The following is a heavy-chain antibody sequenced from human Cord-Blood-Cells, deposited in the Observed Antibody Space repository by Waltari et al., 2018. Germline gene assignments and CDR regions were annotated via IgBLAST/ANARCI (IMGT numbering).Heavy chain of an antibody. CDR3: ATVWTTVDPFDY. J-gene: IGHJ4*02. CDR1: GYTLTELS. CDR2: FDPEDGET. D-gene: IGHD4-17*01. V-gene: IGHV1-24*01. Sequence: SCKVSGYTLTELSMHWVRQAPGKGLEWMGGFDPEDGETIYEQKCQGRVTMTEDTSTDTAYMELSSLRSEDTAVYYCATVWTTVDPFDYWGQGTLVTVSS.